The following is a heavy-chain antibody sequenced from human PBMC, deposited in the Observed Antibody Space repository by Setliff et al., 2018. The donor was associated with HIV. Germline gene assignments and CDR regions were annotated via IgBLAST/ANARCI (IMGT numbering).Heavy chain of an antibody. Sequence: GASVKVSCKASGYTFTDFGLSWVRQAPGQGLEWMGWISAYNRNVNYSQKVQGRVTMTTDTSTSTAYMELKNLKSDDTAVYYCARVLDPGIAVATHAFDIWGQGTMVTVSS. CDR2: ISAYNRNV. CDR3: ARVLDPGIAVATHAFDI. CDR1: GYTFTDFG. D-gene: IGHD6-19*01. J-gene: IGHJ3*02. V-gene: IGHV1-18*04.